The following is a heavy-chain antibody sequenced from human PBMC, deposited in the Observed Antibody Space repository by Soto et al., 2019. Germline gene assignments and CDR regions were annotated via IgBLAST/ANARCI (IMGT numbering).Heavy chain of an antibody. V-gene: IGHV3-23*01. D-gene: IGHD4-4*01. CDR1: GFTFSSYA. J-gene: IGHJ6*03. CDR2: ISYSGKSK. Sequence: GGSLRLSCAASGFTFSSYAMHWVRQAPGKGLEWVSVISYSGKSKYYADSVKGRFTISRDNSKNTLYLQMNSLRAEDTAVYYCAKVPYSNYVFSYYYYMDVWGKGTTVTVSS. CDR3: AKVPYSNYVFSYYYYMDV.